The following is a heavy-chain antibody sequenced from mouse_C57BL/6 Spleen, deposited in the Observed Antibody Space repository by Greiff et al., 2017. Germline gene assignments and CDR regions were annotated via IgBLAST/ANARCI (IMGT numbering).Heavy chain of an antibody. CDR3: ARQEDYSNYVGFAY. CDR1: GFTFSSYG. V-gene: IGHV5-6*01. CDR2: ISSGGSYT. J-gene: IGHJ3*01. D-gene: IGHD2-5*01. Sequence: EVKLVESGGDLVKPGGSLKLSCAASGFTFSSYGMSWVRQTPDQRLEWVATISSGGSYTYYPDSVKGRFTISRDNAKNTLYLQMSSLKSEDTAMXYCARQEDYSNYVGFAYWGQGTLVTVSA.